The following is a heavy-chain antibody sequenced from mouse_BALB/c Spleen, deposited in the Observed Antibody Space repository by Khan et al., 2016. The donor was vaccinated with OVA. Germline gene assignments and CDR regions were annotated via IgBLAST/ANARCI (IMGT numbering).Heavy chain of an antibody. D-gene: IGHD1-2*01. J-gene: IGHJ2*01. CDR2: ISYSGST. CDR3: ARTARIKY. Sequence: VQLQQSGPGLVKPSQSLSLTCTVTGYSITSGYGWNWIRQFPGNKLEWMGYISYSGSTNYNPSLKNRISITRDTSKNQFFLQLNSVTTEDTATYYSARTARIKYWGQGTTLTVSS. V-gene: IGHV3-2*02. CDR1: GYSITSGYG.